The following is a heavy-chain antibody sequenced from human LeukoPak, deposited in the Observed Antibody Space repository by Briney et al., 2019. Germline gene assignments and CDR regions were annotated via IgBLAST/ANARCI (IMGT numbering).Heavy chain of an antibody. J-gene: IGHJ4*02. CDR3: ARGGIAAAGTSVDY. V-gene: IGHV1-69*06. Sequence: SVKLSCKASGGTFSSYAISWVRQAPGQGLEWMGGIIPIFGTANYAQKFQGRVTITADKSTSTAYMELSSLRSEDTGVYYCARGGIAAAGTSVDYWGEGTLVTVSS. D-gene: IGHD6-13*01. CDR2: IIPIFGTA. CDR1: GGTFSSYA.